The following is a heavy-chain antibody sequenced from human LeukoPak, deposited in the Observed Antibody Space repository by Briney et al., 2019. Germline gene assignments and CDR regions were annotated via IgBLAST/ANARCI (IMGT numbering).Heavy chain of an antibody. CDR1: GGSISDYY. D-gene: IGHD2-2*01. V-gene: IGHV4-59*08. CDR2: IYYTEST. J-gene: IGHJ4*02. CDR3: ARHGPKNLPYQPLLEVDY. Sequence: SETLSLTCTVSGGSISDYYWGWIRQPLGKGLEWIGYIYYTESTNYNPSLKSRVTISVDTSKNQFSLKLSSVTAADTAVYYCARHGPKNLPYQPLLEVDYWGQGTLVTVSS.